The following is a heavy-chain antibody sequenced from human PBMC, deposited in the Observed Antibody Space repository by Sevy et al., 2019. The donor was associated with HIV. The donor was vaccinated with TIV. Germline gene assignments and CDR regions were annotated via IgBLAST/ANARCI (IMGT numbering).Heavy chain of an antibody. D-gene: IGHD5-18*01. J-gene: IGHJ4*01. Sequence: GGSLRLSCAASGFTVNSNYMTWVRQAPGKGLEGVSVIHSDDTTYHAYSVKDRFTISRDNFKNTLYLHMSSLRAEDTAVYYCARGKSGYGYALNYWGHGTLVTVSS. V-gene: IGHV3-66*01. CDR1: GFTVNSNY. CDR2: IHSDDTT. CDR3: ARGKSGYGYALNY.